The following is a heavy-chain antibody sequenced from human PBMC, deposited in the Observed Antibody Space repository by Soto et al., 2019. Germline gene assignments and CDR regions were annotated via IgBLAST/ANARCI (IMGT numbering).Heavy chain of an antibody. J-gene: IGHJ4*02. Sequence: GGSLRLSCTASGFTFGDYAMSWVRQAPGKGLECVGFIRSEAYGWTTEYAASVKGRFTISRDDSKSIAYLQMNSLGTEDTAVYYCTRAGGSGWGYYFDYWGQGTQVTVSS. CDR2: IRSEAYGWTT. V-gene: IGHV3-49*04. D-gene: IGHD6-19*01. CDR1: GFTFGDYA. CDR3: TRAGGSGWGYYFDY.